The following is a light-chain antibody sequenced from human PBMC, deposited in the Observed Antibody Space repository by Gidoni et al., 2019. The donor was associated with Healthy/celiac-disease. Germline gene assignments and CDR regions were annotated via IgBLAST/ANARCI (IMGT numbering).Light chain of an antibody. V-gene: IGKV3-20*01. CDR3: QQYGSSPYT. CDR2: SAS. J-gene: IGKJ2*01. CDR1: QSVTSSS. Sequence: EIVLTQSPGTLSLSPGETATLSCRASQSVTSSSLAWYQQKPGQAPRLLIYSASRRATGIPDRFSGSGSGTDFTLTISRLEPEDFAVYYCQQYGSSPYTFGQGTKLEIK.